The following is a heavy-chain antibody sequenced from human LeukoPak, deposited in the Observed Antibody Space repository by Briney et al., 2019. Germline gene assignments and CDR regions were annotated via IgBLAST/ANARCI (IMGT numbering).Heavy chain of an antibody. CDR2: ISAYNGNT. D-gene: IGHD4-11*01. Sequence: ASVRVSCKASGYTFTSYGISWVRQAPGQGLEWMGWISAYNGNTNYAQKLQGRVTMTTDTSTSTAYMELRSLRSDDTAVYYCARDLGNYGNLYYFDYWGQGTLVTVSS. CDR1: GYTFTSYG. J-gene: IGHJ4*02. CDR3: ARDLGNYGNLYYFDY. V-gene: IGHV1-18*01.